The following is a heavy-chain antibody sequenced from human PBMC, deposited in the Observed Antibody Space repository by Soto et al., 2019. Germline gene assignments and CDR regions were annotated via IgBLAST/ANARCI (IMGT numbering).Heavy chain of an antibody. CDR3: ARPIVDYGDRGAFDM. CDR2: IIPIFSTA. V-gene: IGHV1-69*13. CDR1: GGTFSSYA. J-gene: IGHJ3*02. Sequence: SVKVSCKASGGTFSSYAISWVRQAPGQGLEWMGGIIPIFSTANYAQKFQGRVTITADESTSTAYMELSSLRSEDTAVYYCARPIVDYGDRGAFDMWGQGTMVTVSS. D-gene: IGHD4-17*01.